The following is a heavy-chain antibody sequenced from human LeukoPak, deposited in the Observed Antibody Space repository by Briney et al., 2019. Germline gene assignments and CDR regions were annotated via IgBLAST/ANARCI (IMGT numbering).Heavy chain of an antibody. CDR3: ARGGYSTVVTPFDY. Sequence: GGSLRLSCAASGFTFNSYSMNWVRQAPGKGLEWVSSISSSSSYIYYADSVKGRFTISRDNAKNSLYLQMNSLRAEDTAVYYCARGGYSTVVTPFDYWGQGTLVTVSS. CDR1: GFTFNSYS. J-gene: IGHJ4*02. CDR2: ISSSSSYI. D-gene: IGHD4-23*01. V-gene: IGHV3-21*01.